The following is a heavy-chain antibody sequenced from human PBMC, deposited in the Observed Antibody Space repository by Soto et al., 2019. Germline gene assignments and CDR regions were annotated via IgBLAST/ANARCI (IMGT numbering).Heavy chain of an antibody. CDR2: IYYSGST. Sequence: SETLSLTCSVSGGSISSYYWSWIRQPPGKGLEWIGYIYYSGSTNYNPSLKSRVTISVDTSKNQFSLKLSSVTAADTAVYYCVRDRDAPNTFGELLSHYRMDVWGQGTTVTVSS. J-gene: IGHJ6*02. V-gene: IGHV4-59*01. CDR1: GGSISSYY. CDR3: VRDRDAPNTFGELLSHYRMDV. D-gene: IGHD3-10*01.